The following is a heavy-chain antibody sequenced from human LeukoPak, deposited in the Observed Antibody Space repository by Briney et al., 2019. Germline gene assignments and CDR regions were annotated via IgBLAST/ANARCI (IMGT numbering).Heavy chain of an antibody. CDR3: ATSYYVGSFDY. D-gene: IGHD3-10*02. CDR1: GYTFTTYA. CDR2: ISAYNGNT. V-gene: IGHV1-18*01. Sequence: ASVKVSCKALGYTFTTYAISWVRQAPGQGLEWMGWISAYNGNTNYAQKFQGRITMTTDTSTSTAYMELSSLASDDTAVYYCATSYYVGSFDYWGQGTLVTVSS. J-gene: IGHJ4*02.